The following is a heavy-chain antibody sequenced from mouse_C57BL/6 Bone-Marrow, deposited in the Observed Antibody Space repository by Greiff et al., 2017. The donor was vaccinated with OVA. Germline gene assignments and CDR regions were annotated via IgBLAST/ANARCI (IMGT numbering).Heavy chain of an antibody. CDR2: INPNNGGT. J-gene: IGHJ4*01. D-gene: IGHD1-1*02. CDR3: ERGGYYYDMDY. V-gene: IGHV1-26*01. Sequence: VQLQQPGPELVKPGASVKISCKASGYTFTDYYMNWVKQSHGKSLEWIGDINPNNGGTSYNQKFKGKATMTVDKSSSTAYMELRSLTSEDSAVYCGERGGYYYDMDYWGQGTTVTVSS. CDR1: GYTFTDYY.